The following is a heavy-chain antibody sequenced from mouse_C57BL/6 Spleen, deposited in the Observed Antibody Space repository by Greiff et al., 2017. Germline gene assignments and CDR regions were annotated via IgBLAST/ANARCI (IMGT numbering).Heavy chain of an antibody. D-gene: IGHD2-3*01. Sequence: EVHLVESGGGLVQPKGSLKLSCAASGFSFNTYAMNWVRQAPGKGLEWVARIRSKSNNYATYYADSVKDRFTISRDDSESMLYLQMNKLKTEDTAMYYCVRHYDPYAMDYWGQGTSVTVSS. CDR2: IRSKSNNYAT. CDR1: GFSFNTYA. V-gene: IGHV10-1*01. J-gene: IGHJ4*01. CDR3: VRHYDPYAMDY.